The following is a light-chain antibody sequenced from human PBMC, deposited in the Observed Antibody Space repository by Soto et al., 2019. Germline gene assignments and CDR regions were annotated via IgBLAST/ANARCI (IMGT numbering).Light chain of an antibody. CDR3: SSYAGSKTL. Sequence: QSALTQPPSASGSPGQSVTISCTGTSSDVGGYNYVSWYQQHPGKAPKLMIYEVSKRPSGVPDRFSGSKSGNTASLTVSGLQAEDEADYYCSSYAGSKTLFGGGTQLIVL. CDR1: SSDVGGYNY. J-gene: IGLJ2*01. CDR2: EVS. V-gene: IGLV2-8*01.